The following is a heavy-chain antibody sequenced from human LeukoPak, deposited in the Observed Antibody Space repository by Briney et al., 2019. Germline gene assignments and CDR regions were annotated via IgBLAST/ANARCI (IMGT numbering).Heavy chain of an antibody. D-gene: IGHD2-2*01. V-gene: IGHV4-4*02. Sequence: PSGTLSLTCAVSGGSIISSNWWSWVRQPPGKGLEWIGEIYHSGSTNYNPSLKSRVTISVDKSKSQFSLELTSVTAADTALYYCARGGYCSSTCCYVFDSWGQGTLVTVSS. CDR2: IYHSGST. CDR3: ARGGYCSSTCCYVFDS. J-gene: IGHJ4*02. CDR1: GGSIISSNW.